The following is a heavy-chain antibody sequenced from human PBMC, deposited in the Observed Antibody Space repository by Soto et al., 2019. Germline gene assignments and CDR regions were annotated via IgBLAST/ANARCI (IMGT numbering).Heavy chain of an antibody. J-gene: IGHJ6*03. CDR3: AHSKGYCSSTSCYYKNYYYYYYMDV. CDR1: GFSLSTSGVG. D-gene: IGHD2-2*01. CDR2: IYWDDDK. V-gene: IGHV2-5*02. Sequence: SGPTLVKPTQTLTLTCTFSGFSLSTSGVGVGWIRQPPGKALEWLALIYWDDDKRYSPSLKSRLTITKDTSKNQVVLTMTNMDPVDTATYYCAHSKGYCSSTSCYYKNYYYYYYMDVWGKGTTVTVSS.